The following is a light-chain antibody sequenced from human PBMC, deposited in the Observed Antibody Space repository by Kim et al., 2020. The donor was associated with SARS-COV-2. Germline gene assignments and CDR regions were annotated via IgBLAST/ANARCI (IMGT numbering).Light chain of an antibody. CDR2: GKN. Sequence: SSELTQDPAVSVALGQTVRITCQGDSLRSYYASWYQQKPGQATVLVIYGKNNRPSGIPDRFSGSSSGNTASLTITGAQVEDEADYYCNSRDSSGNHLGWV. J-gene: IGLJ3*02. CDR3: NSRDSSGNHLGWV. V-gene: IGLV3-19*01. CDR1: SLRSYY.